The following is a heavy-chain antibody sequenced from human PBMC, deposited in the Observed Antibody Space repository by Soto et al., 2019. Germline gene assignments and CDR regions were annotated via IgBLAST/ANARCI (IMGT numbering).Heavy chain of an antibody. J-gene: IGHJ3*02. V-gene: IGHV1-2*02. CDR1: GYPVTAYY. CDR2: INPATGAA. D-gene: IGHD3-3*01. Sequence: QLHLVQSGAVVKKPGASVTVSCSASGYPVTAYYMHWVRQAPGRGLEWMGGINPATGAAKYTQTFQGRVTMPGARSTSTVFMDLGGLTSEDTAVFYGARGGGVGVAGSAAFDMWGQGTLVTVSS. CDR3: ARGGGVGVAGSAAFDM.